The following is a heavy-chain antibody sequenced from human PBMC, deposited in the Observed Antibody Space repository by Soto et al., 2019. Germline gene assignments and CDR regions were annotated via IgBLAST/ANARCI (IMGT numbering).Heavy chain of an antibody. Sequence: QVQLVESGGGVVQPGRSLRLSCAASGFTFSSYAMHWVRQAPGKGLEWVAVISYDGSNKYYADSVKGRFTISRDNFKNTLYLQMNRLRAEDTAVYYCARTLHYYDSSGYYYGMDVWGQGTTVTVSS. CDR1: GFTFSSYA. D-gene: IGHD3-22*01. V-gene: IGHV3-30-3*01. CDR3: ARTLHYYDSSGYYYGMDV. CDR2: ISYDGSNK. J-gene: IGHJ6*02.